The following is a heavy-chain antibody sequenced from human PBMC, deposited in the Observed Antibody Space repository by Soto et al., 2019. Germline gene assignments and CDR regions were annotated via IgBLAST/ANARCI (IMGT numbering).Heavy chain of an antibody. D-gene: IGHD4-4*01. V-gene: IGHV2-5*02. CDR1: GFSLTTNGVG. Sequence: QITLKESGPTVVKPTQTLTLTCTFSGFSLTTNGVGVGWIRQPPGKALEWLALIYWDDDKRYSPTLKSTLAITNDISKNQVVLTLTDVDPVDAATYFCVHHVTGGSFDVWGQGSRVTVSS. J-gene: IGHJ3*01. CDR2: IYWDDDK. CDR3: VHHVTGGSFDV.